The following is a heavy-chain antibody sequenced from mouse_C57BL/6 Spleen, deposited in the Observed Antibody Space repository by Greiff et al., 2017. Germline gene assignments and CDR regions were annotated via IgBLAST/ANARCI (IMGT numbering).Heavy chain of an antibody. CDR3: ARMPYYYGKGPHYFDY. J-gene: IGHJ2*01. CDR2: INPNNGGT. Sequence: LVEPGASVKISCKASGYTFTDYYMNWVKQSHGKSLEWIGDINPNNGGTSYNQKFKGKATLTVDKSSSTAYMELRSLTSEDSAVYYCARMPYYYGKGPHYFDYWGQGTTLTVSS. V-gene: IGHV1-26*01. D-gene: IGHD1-1*01. CDR1: GYTFTDYY.